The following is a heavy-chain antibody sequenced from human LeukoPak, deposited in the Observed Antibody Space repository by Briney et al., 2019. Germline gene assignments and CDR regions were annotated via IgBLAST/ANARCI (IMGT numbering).Heavy chain of an antibody. J-gene: IGHJ5*02. V-gene: IGHV1-69*05. CDR2: IIPIFGTA. D-gene: IGHD1-26*01. Sequence: SVKVSCKASGGTFSSYAISWVRQAPGQGLEWMGGIIPIFGTANYAQKFQGRVTITTDESTSTAYMELSSLRSEDTAVYYCARDPFYSGTLDPWGQGTLVTVSS. CDR3: ARDPFYSGTLDP. CDR1: GGTFSSYA.